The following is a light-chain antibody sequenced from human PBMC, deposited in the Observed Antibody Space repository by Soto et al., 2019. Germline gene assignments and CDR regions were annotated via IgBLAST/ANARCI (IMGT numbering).Light chain of an antibody. CDR1: QSIRTW. CDR3: QQYNSYPYT. CDR2: DAC. V-gene: IGKV1-5*01. J-gene: IGKJ2*01. Sequence: DIQMTQSPSTVSASVGDGVTITCRASQSIRTWLAWYQQKPGNPPKLLIYDACTLESGVSSRFSGSGSGTEFTLTISSLQPDDFATYYCQQYNSYPYTFGQGTKLEIK.